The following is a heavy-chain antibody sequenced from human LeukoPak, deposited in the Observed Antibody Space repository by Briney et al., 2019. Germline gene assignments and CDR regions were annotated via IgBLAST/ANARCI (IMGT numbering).Heavy chain of an antibody. V-gene: IGHV3-23*01. CDR2: ISGSGGST. J-gene: IGHJ6*02. D-gene: IGHD3-10*01. CDR1: GFTFSSYA. CDR3: ARDIVSGSYYNYYYYGMDV. Sequence: QSGGSLRLSCAASGFTFSSYAMSWVRQAPGKGLEWVSAISGSGGSTYYADSVKGRFTISRDNAKNSLYLQMNSLRAEDTAVYYCARDIVSGSYYNYYYYGMDVWGQGTTVTVSS.